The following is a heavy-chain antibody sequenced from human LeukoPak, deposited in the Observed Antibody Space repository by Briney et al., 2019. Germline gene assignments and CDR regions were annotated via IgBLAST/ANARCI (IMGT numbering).Heavy chain of an antibody. V-gene: IGHV3-23*01. J-gene: IGHJ4*02. Sequence: PGGSLRLSCAASGFTFSSYAMSWVRQAPGKGLEWVSAISGSGGSTYYADSVKGRFTISRDNSKNTLYLQMNSLRAEDTAVYYCAKPLSGYSYGSPGGYWGQGTLVTVSS. CDR1: GFTFSSYA. CDR2: ISGSGGST. D-gene: IGHD5-18*01. CDR3: AKPLSGYSYGSPGGY.